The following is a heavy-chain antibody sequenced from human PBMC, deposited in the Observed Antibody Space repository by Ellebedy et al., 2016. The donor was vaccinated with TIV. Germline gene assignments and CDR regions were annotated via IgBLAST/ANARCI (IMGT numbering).Heavy chain of an antibody. D-gene: IGHD1-26*01. CDR1: GGSVSSGSHY. V-gene: IGHV4-61*01. J-gene: IGHJ6*02. Sequence: SETLSLTCTASGGSVSSGSHYWNWIRQPPGKGLEWIGYSYYIGTTSYNPSLKSRVTISEDMSKNQFSLRLTSVTAADTAVYYCAGGSFTPYGMDVWGRGTTVIVSS. CDR3: AGGSFTPYGMDV. CDR2: SYYIGTT.